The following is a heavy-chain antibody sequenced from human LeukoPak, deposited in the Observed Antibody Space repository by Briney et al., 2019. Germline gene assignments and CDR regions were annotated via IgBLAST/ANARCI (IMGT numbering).Heavy chain of an antibody. V-gene: IGHV3-23*01. Sequence: GGSLRLSCAASGFAFSSYAMRWVRQAPGKGLEWVSVISGSGDTTYYADSVKGRFTISRDNSKNTLYLQMNSLRAEDTAVYYCARDGGYHSSGPFDYWGQGTLVTVSS. CDR3: ARDGGYHSSGPFDY. D-gene: IGHD3-22*01. CDR1: GFAFSSYA. CDR2: ISGSGDTT. J-gene: IGHJ4*02.